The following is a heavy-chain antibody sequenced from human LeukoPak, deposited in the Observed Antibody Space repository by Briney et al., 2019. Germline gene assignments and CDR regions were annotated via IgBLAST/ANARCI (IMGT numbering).Heavy chain of an antibody. CDR2: IYTSGST. J-gene: IGHJ6*03. CDR3: ARVFDSGSQAYFYYMDV. CDR1: GGSISSGSYY. D-gene: IGHD3-10*01. Sequence: PSQTLSLTCTVSGGSISSGSYYWSWIRQPAGKGLEWIGRIYTSGSTYYNPSLKSRVTISVDTSKNQFSLKVSSVTAADTAVYYCARVFDSGSQAYFYYMDVWGKGTTVTISS. V-gene: IGHV4-61*02.